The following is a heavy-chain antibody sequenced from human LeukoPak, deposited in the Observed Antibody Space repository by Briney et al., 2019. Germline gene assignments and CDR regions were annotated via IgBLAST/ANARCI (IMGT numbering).Heavy chain of an antibody. D-gene: IGHD3-10*01. CDR2: ISSSSSTI. CDR3: ARGLLWSFDY. CDR1: GFTFSSYS. Sequence: GGSLRLSCAASGFTFSSYSMNWVRQAAGKGLEWVSYISSSSSTIYYADSVKGRFTISRDNAKNSLYLQINSLRAEDTAVYYCARGLLWSFDYWGQGTLVTVSS. J-gene: IGHJ4*02. V-gene: IGHV3-48*01.